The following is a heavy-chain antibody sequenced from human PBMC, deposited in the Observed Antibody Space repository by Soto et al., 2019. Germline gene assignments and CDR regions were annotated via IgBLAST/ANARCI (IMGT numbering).Heavy chain of an antibody. V-gene: IGHV4-30-4*01. Sequence: PSETLSLTCTVSGGSISSGDYDWSGIRQPPGKGLEWIGYIYYSGSTYYNPSLKSRVTISVDTSKNQFSLKLSSVTAADTAVYYCARGGGVEADAFDIWGQGTMVTVSS. D-gene: IGHD2-8*02. CDR1: GGSISSGDYD. J-gene: IGHJ3*02. CDR2: IYYSGST. CDR3: ARGGGVEADAFDI.